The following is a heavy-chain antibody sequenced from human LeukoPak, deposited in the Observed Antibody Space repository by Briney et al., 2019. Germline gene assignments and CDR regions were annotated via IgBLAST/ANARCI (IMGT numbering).Heavy chain of an antibody. CDR2: IYYSGST. CDR3: ARVLVLYCSSTSCYKEGGYYYYYMDV. J-gene: IGHJ6*03. Sequence: SETLSLTCTVSGGSISSSSYHWSWIRQPPGKGLEWIGYIYYSGSTNYNPSLKSRVTISVDTSKNQFSLKLSSVTAADTAVYYCARVLVLYCSSTSCYKEGGYYYYYMDVWGKGTTVTVSS. D-gene: IGHD2-2*02. V-gene: IGHV4-61*01. CDR1: GGSISSSSYH.